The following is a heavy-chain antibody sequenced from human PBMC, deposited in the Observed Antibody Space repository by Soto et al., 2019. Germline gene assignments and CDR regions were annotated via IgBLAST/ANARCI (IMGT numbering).Heavy chain of an antibody. CDR1: GFTFNTFA. J-gene: IGHJ4*02. D-gene: IGHD2-15*01. CDR2: LSGSGSLS. Sequence: VLLLESGGGLVQPGGSLRLSCVVSGFTFNTFAMTWVRQAPGKGLEWVSALSGSGSLSYYADSVKGRVTISRDNSKNTLYLQMNNLSVDETAVYFCARDRGGALDSWGQGTLVTVSS. CDR3: ARDRGGALDS. V-gene: IGHV3-23*01.